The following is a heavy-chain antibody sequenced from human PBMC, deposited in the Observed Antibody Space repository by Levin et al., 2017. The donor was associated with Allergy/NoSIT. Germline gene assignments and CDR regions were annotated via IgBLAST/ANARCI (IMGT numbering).Heavy chain of an antibody. J-gene: IGHJ3*02. CDR2: ISGSGGST. V-gene: IGHV3-23*01. Sequence: SCAASGFTFSSYAMSWVRLAPGKGLEWVSGISGSGGSTYYADSVKGRFTISRDNSKNTLYLQMNSLRAEDTAVYYCAKEEYYYDSSGYWRGAFDIWGQGTMVTVSS. CDR1: GFTFSSYA. D-gene: IGHD3-22*01. CDR3: AKEEYYYDSSGYWRGAFDI.